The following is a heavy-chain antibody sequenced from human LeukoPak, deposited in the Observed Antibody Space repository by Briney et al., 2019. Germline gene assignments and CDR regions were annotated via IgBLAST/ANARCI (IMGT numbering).Heavy chain of an antibody. D-gene: IGHD5-18*01. CDR3: ARLYVDTAMVTGD. J-gene: IGHJ4*02. CDR2: ISYDGSNK. CDR1: GFTFSSYG. V-gene: IGHV3-30*03. Sequence: GGSLRLSCAASGFTFSSYGMHWVRQAPGKGLEWVAVISYDGSNKYYADSVKGRFTISRDNSKNTLYLQMNSLRAEDTAVYYCARLYVDTAMVTGDWGQGTLVTVSS.